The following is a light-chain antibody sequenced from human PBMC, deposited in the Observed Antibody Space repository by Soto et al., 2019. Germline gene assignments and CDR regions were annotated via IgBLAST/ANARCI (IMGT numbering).Light chain of an antibody. CDR2: DAS. Sequence: DIQMTQSPSTLSASIGDGVTITCRASQSISNRLAWYQQKPGEAPKYLIYDASTLDSGAPSRFSGSGSGTEFTLSISSLQPDDFATYYCQQYNSYPWTFGQETKVEI. V-gene: IGKV1-5*01. CDR1: QSISNR. CDR3: QQYNSYPWT. J-gene: IGKJ1*01.